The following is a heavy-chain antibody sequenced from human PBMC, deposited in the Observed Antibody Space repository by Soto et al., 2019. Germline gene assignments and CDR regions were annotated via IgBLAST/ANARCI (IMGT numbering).Heavy chain of an antibody. Sequence: GGSLRLSCAASGFTFSSYSMNWVRQAPGKGLEWVSSISSSSSYIYYADSVKGRFTISRDNAKNSLYLQMNSLRAEDTAVYYCARDPPISYEYCSGGSCYGYWGQGTLVTVSS. J-gene: IGHJ4*02. CDR2: ISSSSSYI. D-gene: IGHD2-15*01. CDR3: ARDPPISYEYCSGGSCYGY. V-gene: IGHV3-21*01. CDR1: GFTFSSYS.